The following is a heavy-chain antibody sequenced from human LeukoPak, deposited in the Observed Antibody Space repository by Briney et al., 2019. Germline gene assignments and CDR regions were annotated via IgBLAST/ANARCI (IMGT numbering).Heavy chain of an antibody. CDR3: ERVTTVTDPIAFDY. CDR2: IYWNDDK. J-gene: IGHJ4*01. Sequence: SGPTLVNPTQTLTLTCTFSGFSLSTSGVGVGWIRQPPGKALEWLALIYWNDDKRYSPSLKNRLTITKDTSKKQVVLTMTNMDPVDTATYYCERVTTVTDPIAFDYWGHGILITVSS. CDR1: GFSLSTSGVG. D-gene: IGHD4-17*01. V-gene: IGHV2-5*01.